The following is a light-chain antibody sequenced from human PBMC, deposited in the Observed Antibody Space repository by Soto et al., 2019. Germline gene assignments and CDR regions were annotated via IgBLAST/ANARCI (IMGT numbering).Light chain of an antibody. V-gene: IGLV1-40*01. Sequence: QSVLTQPPSVSGAPGQSVTISCTGSTSNIGAVYGFRWYQQIRGTAPRLLIFANDNRPSGVPDRFSGSKSGTSASLTITGLQAEDEADYYCQSDDSTLSVVFGGGTKLTVL. CDR2: AND. CDR3: QSDDSTLSVV. CDR1: TSNIGAVYG. J-gene: IGLJ2*01.